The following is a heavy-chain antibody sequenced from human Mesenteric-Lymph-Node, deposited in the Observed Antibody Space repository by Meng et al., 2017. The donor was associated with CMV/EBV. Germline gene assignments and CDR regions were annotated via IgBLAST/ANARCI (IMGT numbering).Heavy chain of an antibody. CDR1: GGSFSGYY. CDR3: ARGSDIPVNNY. J-gene: IGHJ4*02. D-gene: IGHD2-15*01. V-gene: IGHV4-34*01. CDR2: INHSGVP. Sequence: QVQLQQWGAGLLKPSETLSLTCAVYGGSFSGYYWSWIRQPPGKGLEWIGEINHSGVPNYNPSLKSRVTISLDRSKNQFSLKLSSVTAEDTAVHYCARGSDIPVNNYWGQGTLVPSPQ.